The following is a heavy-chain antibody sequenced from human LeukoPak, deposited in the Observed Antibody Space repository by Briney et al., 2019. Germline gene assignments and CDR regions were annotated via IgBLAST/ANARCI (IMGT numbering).Heavy chain of an antibody. CDR1: GGSISSYY. V-gene: IGHV4-59*01. CDR3: ARVGYSSGWSRQQSTFDY. J-gene: IGHJ4*02. CDR2: IYYSGST. D-gene: IGHD6-19*01. Sequence: KPSGTLSLTCTVSGGSISSYYWSWIRQPPGKGLEWIGYIYYSGSTNYNPSLKSRVTISVDTSKNQFSLRLSSVTAADTAVYYCARVGYSSGWSRQQSTFDYWGQGTLVTVSS.